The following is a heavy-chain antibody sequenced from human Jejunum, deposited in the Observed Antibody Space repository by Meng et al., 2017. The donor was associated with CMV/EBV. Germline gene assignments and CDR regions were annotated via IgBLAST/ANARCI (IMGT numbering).Heavy chain of an antibody. D-gene: IGHD4/OR15-4a*01. J-gene: IGHJ6*02. V-gene: IGHV4-59*01. CDR3: ARDGAYLPNFPTGRDV. CDR2: IYYSGTT. Sequence: GSISGYYWSWIRQPPGKGLEWIGYIYYSGTTNYNPSLRRRVAISVDTSKNQLSLKLSSLTAADTAVYYCARDGAYLPNFPTGRDVWGQGTSVTVSS. CDR1: GSISGYY.